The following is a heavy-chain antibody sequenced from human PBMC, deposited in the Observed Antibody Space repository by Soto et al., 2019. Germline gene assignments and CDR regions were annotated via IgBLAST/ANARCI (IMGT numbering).Heavy chain of an antibody. J-gene: IGHJ4*02. CDR1: GGLFSRSA. D-gene: IGHD3-22*01. V-gene: IGHV1-69*01. CDR2: IIPVFDTV. Sequence: QEQLVQSGAEVKKSGSSVKVSCKDTGGLFSRSAVSWVRQAPGHGLEWMGGIIPVFDTVYYAQKFQGRVTITADESTNTAYMELSSLRSEDTAMYYCARGGSGYVWFNEFWGQGTLVTVSS. CDR3: ARGGSGYVWFNEF.